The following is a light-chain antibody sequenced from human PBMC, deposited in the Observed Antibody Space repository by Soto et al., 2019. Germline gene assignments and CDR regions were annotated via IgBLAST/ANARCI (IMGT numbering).Light chain of an antibody. CDR2: DVS. CDR1: SSDVGGYNY. CDR3: SSYTSSTVV. Sequence: QSALTQPASVSGSPGQSITISCTGTSSDVGGYNYVSWYQQHPGKAPKLMIYDVSNRPSGVSNRFSGSKSGNTASLTISGLQAEYEADYYCSSYTSSTVVFGRGTKLTVL. V-gene: IGLV2-14*01. J-gene: IGLJ3*02.